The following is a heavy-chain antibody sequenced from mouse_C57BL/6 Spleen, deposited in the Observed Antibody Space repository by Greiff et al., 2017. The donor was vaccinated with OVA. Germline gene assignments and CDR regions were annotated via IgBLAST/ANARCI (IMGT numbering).Heavy chain of an antibody. V-gene: IGHV5-9-1*02. J-gene: IGHJ3*01. D-gene: IGHD1-1*01. Sequence: VQLKESGEGLVKPGGSLKLSCAASGFTFSSYAMSWVRQTPEKRLEWVAYISSGGDYIYYADTVKGRFTISRDNARNTLYLQMSSLKSEDTAMYYCTRDYDASWFAYWGQGTLVTVSA. CDR1: GFTFSSYA. CDR2: ISSGGDYI. CDR3: TRDYDASWFAY.